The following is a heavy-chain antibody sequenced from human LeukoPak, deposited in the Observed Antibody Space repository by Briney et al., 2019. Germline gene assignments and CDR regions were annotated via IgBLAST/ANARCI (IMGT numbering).Heavy chain of an antibody. D-gene: IGHD4-17*01. Sequence: GRSLRLSCAASGFTFSTYAMHWVRQAPGKGLEWVAVISHDGSNKYYADSVKGRFTISRDNSKNTLYLQMNSLRAEDTAVYYCARVDEGAYGDINYWGQGTLVTVSS. J-gene: IGHJ4*02. CDR2: ISHDGSNK. CDR3: ARVDEGAYGDINY. CDR1: GFTFSTYA. V-gene: IGHV3-30-3*01.